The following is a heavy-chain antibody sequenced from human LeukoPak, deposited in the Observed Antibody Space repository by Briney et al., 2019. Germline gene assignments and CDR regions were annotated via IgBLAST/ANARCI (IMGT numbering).Heavy chain of an antibody. CDR2: ISYDGSNK. D-gene: IGHD1-26*01. CDR3: ATDPDSGSYYGFSL. V-gene: IGHV3-30*03. J-gene: IGHJ4*02. CDR1: GFTFSSYG. Sequence: GGSLRLSCAASGFTFSSYGMHWVRQAPGKGLEWVAVISYDGSNKYYADSVKGRFTISRDNSTNTLYLQMNSLRAEDTAVYYCATDPDSGSYYGFSLWGQGTLVTVSS.